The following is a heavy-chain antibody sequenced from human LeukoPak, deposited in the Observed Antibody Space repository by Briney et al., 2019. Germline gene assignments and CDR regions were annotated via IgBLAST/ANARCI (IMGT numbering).Heavy chain of an antibody. CDR2: ISSSGGST. CDR3: ANDHPPTSYYDSRGYYGLSYYFDY. CDR1: GFTFSSYA. J-gene: IGHJ4*02. V-gene: IGHV3-23*01. D-gene: IGHD3-22*01. Sequence: GGSLRLSCAASGFTFSSYAMSWVRQAPGKGLEWVSAISSSGGSTYYADSVKGRFTISRDNSKNTLYLQMNSLRAEDTAVYYCANDHPPTSYYDSRGYYGLSYYFDYWGQGTLVTVSS.